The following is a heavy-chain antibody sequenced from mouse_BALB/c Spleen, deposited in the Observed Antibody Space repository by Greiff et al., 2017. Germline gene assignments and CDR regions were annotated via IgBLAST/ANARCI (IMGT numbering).Heavy chain of an antibody. CDR1: GFNIKDTY. V-gene: IGHV14-3*02. J-gene: IGHJ3*01. CDR2: IDPANGNT. Sequence: EVQLQQSGAELVRSGASVKLSCTASGFNIKDTYMHWVKQRPEQGLEWIGRIDPANGNTKYDPKFQGKATITADTSSNTAYLQLSSLTSEDTAVYYCARDDGYYGWFAYWGQGTLVTVSA. D-gene: IGHD2-3*01. CDR3: ARDDGYYGWFAY.